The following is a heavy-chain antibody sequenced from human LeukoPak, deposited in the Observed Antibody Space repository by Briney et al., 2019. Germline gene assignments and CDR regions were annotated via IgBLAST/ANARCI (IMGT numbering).Heavy chain of an antibody. J-gene: IGHJ5*02. CDR1: GYTFTSYG. Sequence: ASVTVSCKASGYTFTSYGISWVRQAPGKGLEWMGWISAYNGNTNYAQKLQGRVTMTTDTSTSTAYMELRSLRSDDTAVYYCARQGIAAAGPYNWFDPWGQGTLVTVSS. CDR2: ISAYNGNT. D-gene: IGHD6-13*01. CDR3: ARQGIAAAGPYNWFDP. V-gene: IGHV1-18*01.